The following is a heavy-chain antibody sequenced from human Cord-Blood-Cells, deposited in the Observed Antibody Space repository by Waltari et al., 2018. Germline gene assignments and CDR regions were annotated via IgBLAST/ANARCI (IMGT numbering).Heavy chain of an antibody. Sequence: QVQLVQSGAEVKKPGSSVTVSWKSSCYTFTGYYMPWVLQAPGQGLEWMGWINPNSGGTNYAQKFQGRVTMTRDTSISTAYMELSRLRSDDTAVYYCARSPFRQASAFDIWGQGTMVTVSS. D-gene: IGHD3-10*01. CDR1: CYTFTGYY. CDR3: ARSPFRQASAFDI. J-gene: IGHJ3*02. CDR2: INPNSGGT. V-gene: IGHV1-2*02.